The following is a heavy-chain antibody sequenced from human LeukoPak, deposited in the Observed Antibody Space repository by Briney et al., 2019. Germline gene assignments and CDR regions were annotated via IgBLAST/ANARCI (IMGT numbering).Heavy chain of an antibody. CDR2: INWSGAFT. Sequence: GGSLRLSCAASGFPFSSYAMKWVRQAPGKGLEWVSGINWSGAFTYYADSAKGRFTISRDNSKNTLYLQMNSLRAEDTALYYCAKAFYCTNGVCSSTGDHWGQGTPVTVST. V-gene: IGHV3-23*01. CDR3: AKAFYCTNGVCSSTGDH. J-gene: IGHJ4*02. D-gene: IGHD2-8*01. CDR1: GFPFSSYA.